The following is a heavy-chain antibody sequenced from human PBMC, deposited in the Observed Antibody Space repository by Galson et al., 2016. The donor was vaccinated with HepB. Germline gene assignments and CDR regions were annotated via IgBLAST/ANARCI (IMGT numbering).Heavy chain of an antibody. Sequence: SETLSLTCTVSGGSVSGYYWSWMRRAPGKGLEWIAYIYDSGSTNYNPPLKSRVTISEDMSKNQVSLNVSSVTAADTAVYYCARVKGPGGGGYSNRRGHYYPMDVWGQGTTVTVSS. V-gene: IGHV4-59*02. CDR1: GGSVSGYY. D-gene: IGHD3-10*01. CDR2: IYDSGST. CDR3: ARVKGPGGGGYSNRRGHYYPMDV. J-gene: IGHJ6*02.